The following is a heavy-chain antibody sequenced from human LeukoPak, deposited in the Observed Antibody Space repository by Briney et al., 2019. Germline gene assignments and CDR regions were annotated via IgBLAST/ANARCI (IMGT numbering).Heavy chain of an antibody. Sequence: PGGSLRLSCAASGFTFSSYEMNWVRQAPGKGLEWIGEIYHSGSTNYNPSLKSRVTISVDKSKNQFSLKRSSVTAADTAVYYCARAYDYVWGNLIPWGQGTLVTVSS. D-gene: IGHD3-16*01. J-gene: IGHJ5*02. CDR3: ARAYDYVWGNLIP. CDR1: GFTFSSYEM. CDR2: IYHSGST. V-gene: IGHV4-4*02.